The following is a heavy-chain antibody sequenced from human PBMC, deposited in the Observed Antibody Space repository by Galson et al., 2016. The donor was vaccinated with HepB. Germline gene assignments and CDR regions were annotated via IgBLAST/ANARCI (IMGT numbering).Heavy chain of an antibody. D-gene: IGHD2-15*01. CDR1: GFTLGSYA. J-gene: IGHJ4*02. CDR2: ISDDGRKK. CDR3: ARDIGDCSSGTCYSDYLDY. Sequence: SLRLSCAASGFTLGSYAMHWVRQAPGKGLEWVATISDDGRKKDYADSVQGRFTISRDNSKNTLFLQISSLRAEDSAVYYCARDIGDCSSGTCYSDYLDYWGQGTLVAVSS. V-gene: IGHV3-30*03.